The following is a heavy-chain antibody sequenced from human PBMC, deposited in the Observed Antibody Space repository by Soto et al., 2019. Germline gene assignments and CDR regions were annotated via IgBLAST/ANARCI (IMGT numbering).Heavy chain of an antibody. CDR3: AMTREYYYYGMDV. J-gene: IGHJ6*02. Sequence: QVQLVQSGAEVKKPGSSVKVSCKASGGTFRRYGMSWVRQAPGQGLEWMGGIIPIFGTANYAQKFQGRVTITADESTSTAYMELSSLRSEDTAVNYCAMTREYYYYGMDVWGQGTTVTVSS. CDR2: IIPIFGTA. CDR1: GGTFRRYG. V-gene: IGHV1-69*12.